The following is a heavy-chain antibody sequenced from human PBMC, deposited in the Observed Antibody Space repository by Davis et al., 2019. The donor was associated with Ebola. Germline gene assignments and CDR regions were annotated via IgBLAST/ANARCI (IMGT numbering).Heavy chain of an antibody. CDR3: AKGDYDYVWGSYRYKSSASGY. CDR1: GYTFTSYD. D-gene: IGHD3-16*02. J-gene: IGHJ4*02. V-gene: IGHV1-8*01. Sequence: ASVKVSCKASGYTFTSYDINWVRQATGQGLEWMGWMNPNSGNTGYAQKFQGRVTMTRNTSISTAYMELNSLRTEDTALYYCAKGDYDYVWGSYRYKSSASGYWGQGTLVTVSS. CDR2: MNPNSGNT.